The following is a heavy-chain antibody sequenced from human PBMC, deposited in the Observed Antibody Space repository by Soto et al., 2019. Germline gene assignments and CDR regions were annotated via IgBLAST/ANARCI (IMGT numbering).Heavy chain of an antibody. CDR3: ARERTGTTSMDV. V-gene: IGHV1-8*01. J-gene: IGHJ6*02. CDR1: GYTFTSYD. CDR2: MNPNSGNT. D-gene: IGHD1-1*01. Sequence: QVQLVQSGAEVKKPGASVKVSCKASGYTFTSYDINWVRQATGQGLEWMGWMNPNSGNTGYAQKFQGRVTMTRNTSISTAYMELSSLRSGDAAVYYCARERTGTTSMDVWGQGTTVTVSS.